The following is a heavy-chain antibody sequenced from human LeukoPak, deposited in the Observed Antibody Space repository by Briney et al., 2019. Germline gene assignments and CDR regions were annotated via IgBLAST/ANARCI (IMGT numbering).Heavy chain of an antibody. CDR3: ARDQREGYCFDY. CDR1: GGSFSGYY. V-gene: IGHV4-34*01. Sequence: SETLSLTCAVYGGSFSGYYWSWIRQPPGNGLEWIGEINHSGSTNYNPSLKSRVTTSVDTSKNQFSLKLSSVTAADTAVYYCARDQREGYCFDYWGQGTLVTVSS. CDR2: INHSGST. J-gene: IGHJ4*02.